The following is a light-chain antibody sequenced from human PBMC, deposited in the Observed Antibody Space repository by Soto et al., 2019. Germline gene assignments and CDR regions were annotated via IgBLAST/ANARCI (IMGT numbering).Light chain of an antibody. CDR1: QSVGTR. Sequence: EILLTRSPDTRSWSRGEVGTRAFRGAQSVGTRLAWYQHKTGQAPRLLISGASSRATGIPDRFTGSGSETSFTLTISRLEPEDFALYYCQHYQSGHPITFGQGTRLEIK. V-gene: IGKV3-20*01. J-gene: IGKJ5*01. CDR3: QHYQSGHPIT. CDR2: GAS.